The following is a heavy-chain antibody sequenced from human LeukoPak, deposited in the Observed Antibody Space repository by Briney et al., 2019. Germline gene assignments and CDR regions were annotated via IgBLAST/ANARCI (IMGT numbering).Heavy chain of an antibody. CDR3: ARTNTYYYDSSGYQVDAFDI. CDR1: GFTLSSYS. CDR2: ISSSSSYI. J-gene: IGHJ3*02. Sequence: AGGSLRLSCAASGFTLSSYSMNWVRQAPGKGLEWVSSISSSSSYIYYADSVKGRFNISRDNDKNSLYLQMNSLRAEDTAVYYCARTNTYYYDSSGYQVDAFDIWGQGTMVTVSS. D-gene: IGHD3-22*01. V-gene: IGHV3-21*01.